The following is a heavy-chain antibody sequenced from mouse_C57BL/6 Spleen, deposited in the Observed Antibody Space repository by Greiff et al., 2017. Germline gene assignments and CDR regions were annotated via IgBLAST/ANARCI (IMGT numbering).Heavy chain of an antibody. CDR3: TRNGDEGDAMDY. V-gene: IGHV1-15*01. CDR1: GYTFTDYE. J-gene: IGHJ4*01. D-gene: IGHD4-1*01. CDR2: IDPETGGT. Sequence: QVHVKQSGAELVRPGASVTLSCKASGYTFTDYEMHWVKQTPVHGLEWIGAIDPETGGTAYNQKFKGKAILTADKSSSTAYMELRSLTSEDSAVCYCTRNGDEGDAMDYWGQGTSVTVSS.